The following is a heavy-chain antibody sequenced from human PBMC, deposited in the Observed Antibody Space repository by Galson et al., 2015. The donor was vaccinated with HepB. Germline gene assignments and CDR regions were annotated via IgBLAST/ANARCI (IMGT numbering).Heavy chain of an antibody. D-gene: IGHD6-13*01. J-gene: IGHJ6*03. V-gene: IGHV6-1*01. CDR2: TYYRSKWYH. CDR1: GDSVSSNSAA. CDR3: SRETPGDIITAPGPYYYYYLDV. Sequence: CAISGDSVSSNSAAWNWIRQSPSRGLEWLGRTYYRSKWYHAYSISVRSRLIITPDTSKNQFSLQLNSVTPEDTAIYFCSRETPGDIITAPGPYYYYYLDVGGIGTAVSVSS.